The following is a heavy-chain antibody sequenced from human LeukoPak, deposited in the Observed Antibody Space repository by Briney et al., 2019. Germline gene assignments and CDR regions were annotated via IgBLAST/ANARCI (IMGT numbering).Heavy chain of an antibody. Sequence: GGSLRLSCAASGFTFSRYSMNWVRQAPGKGLEWVSYISSSSSTIYYADSVKGRFTISRDNAKNSLYLQMNGLRDEDTAVYYCARDQSDYYGSGSYSEGSYWGQGTLVTVSS. V-gene: IGHV3-48*02. CDR1: GFTFSRYS. CDR3: ARDQSDYYGSGSYSEGSY. D-gene: IGHD3-10*01. CDR2: ISSSSSTI. J-gene: IGHJ4*02.